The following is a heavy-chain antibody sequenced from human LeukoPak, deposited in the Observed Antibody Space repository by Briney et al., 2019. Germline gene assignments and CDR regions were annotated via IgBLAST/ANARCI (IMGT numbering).Heavy chain of an antibody. CDR2: IYYSG. J-gene: IGHJ3*02. CDR1: GVSISSSSYY. D-gene: IGHD3-22*01. CDR3: ATQSITMIVVVIEAFDI. Sequence: ASETLSLTCTVSGVSISSSSYYWGWIRQPPGKGLEWIGSIYYSGSTISVDTSKNQFSLKLSSVTAADTAVYYCATQSITMIVVVIEAFDIWGQGTMVTVSS. V-gene: IGHV4-39*07.